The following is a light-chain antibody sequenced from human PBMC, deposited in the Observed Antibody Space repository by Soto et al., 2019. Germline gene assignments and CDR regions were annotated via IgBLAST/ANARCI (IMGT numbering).Light chain of an antibody. J-gene: IGLJ1*01. Sequence: QSVLTQPPSVSGAPGQRVTISGTGSSSNIGAGYDVHWYQQLPGTAPKLLIYDNTNRPSGVPDRFSGSKSGTSASLAITGLQAEDEADYYCQSYDTSLSGSWVFGTGTKLTVL. V-gene: IGLV1-40*01. CDR3: QSYDTSLSGSWV. CDR1: SSNIGAGYD. CDR2: DNT.